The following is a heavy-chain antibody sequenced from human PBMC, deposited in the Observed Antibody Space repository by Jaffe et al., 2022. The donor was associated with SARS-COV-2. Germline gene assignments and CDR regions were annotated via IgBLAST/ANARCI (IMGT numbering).Heavy chain of an antibody. Sequence: EVQLLESGGGLVQPGGSLRLSCAASGFTFSSYAMSWVRQAPGKGLEWVSAISGSGGSTYYADSVKGRFTISRDNTRNTLYLQMNSLRAEDTAVYYCVKGGGVVWDYYNAMDVWGQGNTVTVSS. CDR1: GFTFSSYA. CDR3: VKGGGVVWDYYNAMDV. J-gene: IGHJ6*02. V-gene: IGHV3-23*01. D-gene: IGHD2-15*01. CDR2: ISGSGGST.